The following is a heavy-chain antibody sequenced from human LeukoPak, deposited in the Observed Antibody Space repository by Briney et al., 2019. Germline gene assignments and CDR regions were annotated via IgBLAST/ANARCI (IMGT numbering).Heavy chain of an antibody. D-gene: IGHD3-22*01. J-gene: IGHJ4*02. Sequence: GGSLRLSCAASGFTFDDYAMHWVRQAPGKGLEWVSLISWDGGRTYYADSVKGRFTISRDNAKNSLYLQMNSLRAEDTAVYYCARDRNYDGSVYYEDDYFDYWGQGTLVTVSS. CDR3: ARDRNYDGSVYYEDDYFDY. V-gene: IGHV3-43D*03. CDR2: ISWDGGRT. CDR1: GFTFDDYA.